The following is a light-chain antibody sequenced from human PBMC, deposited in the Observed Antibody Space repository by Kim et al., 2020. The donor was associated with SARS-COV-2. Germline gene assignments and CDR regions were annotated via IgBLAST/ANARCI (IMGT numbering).Light chain of an antibody. CDR1: RLEDKY. Sequence: VSTGQTASITCSGHRLEDKYARWYQQKPGQPPVLVIYQDSKRPSGIPERISGSNPGNTATLTISGTQAMDEADYYCQAWDSSKVVFGGGTQLTVL. V-gene: IGLV3-1*01. CDR2: QDS. CDR3: QAWDSSKVV. J-gene: IGLJ2*01.